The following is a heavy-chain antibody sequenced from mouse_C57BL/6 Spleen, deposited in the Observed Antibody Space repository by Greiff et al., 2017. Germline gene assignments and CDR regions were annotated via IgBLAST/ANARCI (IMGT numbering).Heavy chain of an antibody. Sequence: QVQLQQPGAELVMPGASVKLSCKASGYTFTSYWMHWVKQRPGQGLEWIGEFDPSDSYTNYNQKFKGKSTLTVDKSSSTAYMQLSSLTSEDSAVYYCALYAMDYWGQGTSVTVSS. J-gene: IGHJ4*01. CDR1: GYTFTSYW. CDR3: ALYAMDY. CDR2: FDPSDSYT. V-gene: IGHV1-69*01.